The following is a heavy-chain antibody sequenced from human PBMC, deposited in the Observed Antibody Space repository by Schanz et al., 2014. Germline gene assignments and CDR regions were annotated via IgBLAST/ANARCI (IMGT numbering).Heavy chain of an antibody. CDR3: ASADYTNYFDY. CDR1: GFTFSSYS. D-gene: IGHD4-4*01. Sequence: VQLVESGGGLVQPGGSLRLSCAASGFTFSSYSMNWVRQAPGKGLEWVAVISYDGRSKDYADSVKGRFTISRDNSKNTVFLQMNSLRGEDTAVYYCASADYTNYFDYWGQGTLVTVSS. J-gene: IGHJ4*02. CDR2: ISYDGRSK. V-gene: IGHV3-30*03.